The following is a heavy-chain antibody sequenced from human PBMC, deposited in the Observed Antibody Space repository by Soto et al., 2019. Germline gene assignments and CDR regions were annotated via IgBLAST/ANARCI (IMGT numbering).Heavy chain of an antibody. CDR3: ARDSEDIVVVPAAIENWFDP. CDR1: GYTFTSYG. CDR2: ISAYNGNT. Sequence: QVQLVQSGAEVKKPGASAKVSCKASGYTFTSYGISWVRQAPGQGLEWMGWISAYNGNTNYAQKLQGRVTMTTDTSTSTAYMELRSLRSDDTAVYYCARDSEDIVVVPAAIENWFDPWGQGTLVTVSS. J-gene: IGHJ5*02. D-gene: IGHD2-2*02. V-gene: IGHV1-18*01.